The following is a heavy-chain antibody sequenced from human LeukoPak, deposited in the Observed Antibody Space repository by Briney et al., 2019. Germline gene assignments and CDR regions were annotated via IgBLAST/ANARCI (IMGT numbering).Heavy chain of an antibody. CDR3: AKDQMQQLVPQVFDY. Sequence: GSLRLSFAGSGFTFSSYGMHWVRQAPGKGLEWVAFIRYDGSNKYYADSVKGRFTISRGNSKNTLYLQMNSLRAEDTAVYYCAKDQMQQLVPQVFDYWGQGTLVIVSS. D-gene: IGHD6-13*01. V-gene: IGHV3-30*02. J-gene: IGHJ4*02. CDR2: IRYDGSNK. CDR1: GFTFSSYG.